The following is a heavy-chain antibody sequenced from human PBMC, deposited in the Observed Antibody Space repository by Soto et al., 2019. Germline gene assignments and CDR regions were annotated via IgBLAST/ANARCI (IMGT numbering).Heavy chain of an antibody. Sequence: PLGTLFLTCSFSGGSLSSGYWTLVPPPPWKGLEWIEYIYYGGSINYNPSLKSRVIISVDTAKNQFSLRLSSVSAADTAVYYCTGAYYDVSGYSLDPWGQGTSVTVSS. D-gene: IGHD3-22*01. V-gene: IGHV4-59*01. CDR3: TGAYYDVSGYSLDP. J-gene: IGHJ5*02. CDR1: GGSLSSGY. CDR2: IYYGGSI.